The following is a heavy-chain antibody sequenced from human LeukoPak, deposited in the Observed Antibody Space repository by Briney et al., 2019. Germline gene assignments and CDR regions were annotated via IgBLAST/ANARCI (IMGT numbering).Heavy chain of an antibody. Sequence: PSETLSLTCSVSGGSLSSYYWTWIRQPPGKGLEWIGYIYYSGSTNYNPSLKSRVTISVDTSKNQFSLKLSSVTAADTAVYYCARLGPTVTTWTDYFDYWGQGTLVTVSS. J-gene: IGHJ4*02. CDR2: IYYSGST. CDR1: GGSLSSYY. V-gene: IGHV4-59*08. D-gene: IGHD4-17*01. CDR3: ARLGPTVTTWTDYFDY.